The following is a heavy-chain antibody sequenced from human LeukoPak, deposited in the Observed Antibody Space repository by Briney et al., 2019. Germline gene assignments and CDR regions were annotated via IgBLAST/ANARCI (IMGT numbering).Heavy chain of an antibody. CDR1: GDSMSDYF. J-gene: IGHJ4*02. Sequence: KSSETLSLTCTVSGDSMSDYFWTWIRQPPGKGLEWIGYAADSGSTNYNPSLKSRVTISVDTSKNQFSLKLSSVTAADTAVYYCARDTYYYDSSGQRGFDYWGQGTLVTVSS. V-gene: IGHV4-59*01. CDR2: AADSGST. D-gene: IGHD3-22*01. CDR3: ARDTYYYDSSGQRGFDY.